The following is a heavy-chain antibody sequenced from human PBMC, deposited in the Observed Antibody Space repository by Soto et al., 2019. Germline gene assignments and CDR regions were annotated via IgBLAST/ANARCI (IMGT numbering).Heavy chain of an antibody. V-gene: IGHV4-39*01. D-gene: IGHD6-13*01. CDR2: LYSGDT. CDR3: ATTRGIAVGGSFDY. J-gene: IGHJ4*02. CDR1: GGSISSSSYY. Sequence: PLSLTCTVSGGSISSSSYYWGWIRQPPGKGLEWIGTLYSGDTYSNPSLKSRVTISVDRSDNQFSLRLSSVAAADTAIYYCATTRGIAVGGSFDYWGQG.